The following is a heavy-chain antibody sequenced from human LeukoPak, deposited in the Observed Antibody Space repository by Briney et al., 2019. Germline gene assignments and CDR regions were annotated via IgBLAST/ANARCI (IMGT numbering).Heavy chain of an antibody. CDR1: GGSISSGGYY. D-gene: IGHD3-10*01. CDR2: IYHSGST. V-gene: IGHV4-30-2*01. Sequence: SQTLSLTCTVSGGSISSGGYYWSWIRQHPGKGLEWIGYIYHSGSTYYNPSLKSRVTISVDRSKNQFSLKLSSVTAADTAVYYCARDHGTMVRGADAFDIWGQGTMVTVSS. J-gene: IGHJ3*02. CDR3: ARDHGTMVRGADAFDI.